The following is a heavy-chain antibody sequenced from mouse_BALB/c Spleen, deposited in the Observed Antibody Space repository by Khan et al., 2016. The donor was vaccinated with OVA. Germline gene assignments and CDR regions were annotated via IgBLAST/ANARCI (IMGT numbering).Heavy chain of an antibody. CDR3: ARHNFGHFAY. CDR2: INSDGAYT. CDR1: GFTFSSYA. V-gene: IGHV5-9-3*01. Sequence: EVELVESGGGLVKPGGSLKLSCAASGFTFSSYAVSWVRQTPEKRLEWVATINSDGAYTYYPDSVKGRFTISRDNAMNTLYLQMSSLRSEDTAMXYCARHNFGHFAYWGQGTLVTVSA. J-gene: IGHJ3*01. D-gene: IGHD1-3*01.